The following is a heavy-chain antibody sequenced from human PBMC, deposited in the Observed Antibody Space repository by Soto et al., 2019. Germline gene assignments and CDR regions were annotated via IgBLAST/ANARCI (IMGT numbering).Heavy chain of an antibody. CDR3: ARSAGGYLPWGPTVIDY. D-gene: IGHD3-22*01. V-gene: IGHV3-7*01. J-gene: IGHJ4*02. CDR2: IKQDGSEK. CDR1: GFTFSSYW. Sequence: EVQLVESGGGLVQPGGSLRLSCAASGFTFSSYWMSWVRQAPGKGLEWVANIKQDGSEKYYVDSVKGRFTISRDNAKNSLYLQMNSLRAEDTAVYYCARSAGGYLPWGPTVIDYWGQGTLVTVSS.